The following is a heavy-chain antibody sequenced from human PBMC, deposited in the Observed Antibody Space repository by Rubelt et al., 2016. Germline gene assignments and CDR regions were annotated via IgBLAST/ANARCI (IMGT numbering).Heavy chain of an antibody. D-gene: IGHD1-26*01. Sequence: DVQLLESGGGLVQPGGSLRLSYAASGFTFSTYAMTWVRQAPGKGLEWVSAISVGGDNTYYADPVKGRFTISRDNFKSTLYLQMDSLRAEDTAVYYCARDARGGRIVGATSLVGYWGQGTLVTVSS. J-gene: IGHJ4*02. CDR2: ISVGGDNT. CDR3: ARDARGGRIVGATSLVGY. CDR1: GFTFSTYA. V-gene: IGHV3-23*01.